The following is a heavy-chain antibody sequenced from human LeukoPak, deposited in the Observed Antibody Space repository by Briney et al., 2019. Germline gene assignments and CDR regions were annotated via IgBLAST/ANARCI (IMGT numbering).Heavy chain of an antibody. CDR2: INHSGST. D-gene: IGHD1-26*01. CDR3: ARPLAGTFDI. CDR1: GGSFGGYR. Sequence: KPSETLSLTCAVYGGSFGGYRWTWIRQAPGKGLEWIGEINHSGSTNYNPSLKSRVTISIDTSKNQFSLRLSSVTAADTAVYYCARPLAGTFDIWGQGTRVTVSS. J-gene: IGHJ3*02. V-gene: IGHV4-34*01.